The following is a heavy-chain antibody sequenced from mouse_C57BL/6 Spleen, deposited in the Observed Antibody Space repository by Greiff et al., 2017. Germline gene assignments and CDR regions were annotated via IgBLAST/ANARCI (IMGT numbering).Heavy chain of an antibody. J-gene: IGHJ2*01. Sequence: EVQLQQSGAELVRPGASVKLSCTASGFNIKDDYMHWVKQRPEQGLEWFGWIDPENGDTEYASKFQGKATITADTSSNTAYLQLSSLTSEDAVVYYCARNYGSSSFDYWGQGTTLTVSS. V-gene: IGHV14-4*01. CDR1: GFNIKDDY. CDR2: IDPENGDT. D-gene: IGHD1-1*01. CDR3: ARNYGSSSFDY.